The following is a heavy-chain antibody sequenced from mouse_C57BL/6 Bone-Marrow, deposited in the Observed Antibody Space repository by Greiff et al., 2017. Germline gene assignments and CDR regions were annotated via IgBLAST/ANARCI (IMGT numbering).Heavy chain of an antibody. D-gene: IGHD1-1*01. Sequence: EVKLVESGGGLVQPGGSLKLSCAASGFTFSDYYMYWVRQTPEKRLEWVAYISNGGGSTYYPDTVKGRFTISRDNAKNSLDRQMRRLKADETAMYYCARSAGSSYTWFAYWGQGTLGTVSA. J-gene: IGHJ3*01. CDR3: ARSAGSSYTWFAY. CDR1: GFTFSDYY. V-gene: IGHV5-12*01. CDR2: ISNGGGST.